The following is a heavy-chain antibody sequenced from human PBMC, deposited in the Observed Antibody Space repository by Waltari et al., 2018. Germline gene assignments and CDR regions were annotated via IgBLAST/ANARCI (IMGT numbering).Heavy chain of an antibody. Sequence: QVQLQQWGAGLLKPSETLSLTCAVYGGSFSGYYWSWIRQPPGKGLEWIGEINHSGSTNYNPSLQSRVTIAVDTSNNQFSLKLCSLTAAYTAVYYCARVGSVLLWFRELFHWFDPWGQVTLVTVSS. CDR3: ARVGSVLLWFRELFHWFDP. J-gene: IGHJ5*02. CDR1: GGSFSGYY. CDR2: INHSGST. D-gene: IGHD3-10*01. V-gene: IGHV4-34*01.